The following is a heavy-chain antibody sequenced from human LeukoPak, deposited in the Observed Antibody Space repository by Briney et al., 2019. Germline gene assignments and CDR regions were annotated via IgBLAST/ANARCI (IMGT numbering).Heavy chain of an antibody. Sequence: PSETLSLTCTVSGGSISSSSYYWGWIRQPPGKGLEWIGSIYYSGSTYYNPSLKSRVTMSVDTSKNQFSLKLSSVTAADTAVYYCARDQADWSSGWYYYFDYWGQGTLVTVSS. CDR2: IYYSGST. D-gene: IGHD6-19*01. CDR3: ARDQADWSSGWYYYFDY. CDR1: GGSISSSSYY. J-gene: IGHJ4*02. V-gene: IGHV4-39*07.